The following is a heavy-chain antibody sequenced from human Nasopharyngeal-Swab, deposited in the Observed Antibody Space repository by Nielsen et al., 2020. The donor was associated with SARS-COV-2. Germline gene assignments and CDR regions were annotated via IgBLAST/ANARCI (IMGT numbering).Heavy chain of an antibody. CDR1: GFTFSSYW. V-gene: IGHV3-74*01. CDR3: ERDKVVVVPAAIYYYGMDV. CDR2: INSDGSST. Sequence: GGSLRLSCAASGFTFSSYWMHWVRQAPGKGLVWVSRINSDGSSTSYADSVKGRFTISRDNAKNTLYLQMNSLRAEDTAVYYCERDKVVVVPAAIYYYGMDVWGQGTTVTV. J-gene: IGHJ6*02. D-gene: IGHD2-2*01.